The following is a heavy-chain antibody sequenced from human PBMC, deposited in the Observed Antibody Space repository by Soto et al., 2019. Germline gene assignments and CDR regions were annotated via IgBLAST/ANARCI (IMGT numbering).Heavy chain of an antibody. CDR3: AREEGYCSGGSCYSNWYFDL. V-gene: IGHV4-61*01. CDR2: IYYSGST. D-gene: IGHD2-15*01. Sequence: QVQLQESGPGLVKPSETLSLTCTVSGGSVSSGSYYWSWIRQPPGKGLEWIGYIYYSGSTNYNPSLKRRVPISVDTPTNQFSLKLSSVTAADTAVYYCAREEGYCSGGSCYSNWYFDLWGRGTLVTVSS. J-gene: IGHJ2*01. CDR1: GGSVSSGSYY.